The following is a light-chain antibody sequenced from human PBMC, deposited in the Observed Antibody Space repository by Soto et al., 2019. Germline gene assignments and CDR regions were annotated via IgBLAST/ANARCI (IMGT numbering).Light chain of an antibody. V-gene: IGKV3-20*01. J-gene: IGKJ3*01. CDR1: QSVSSTY. CDR3: QQYISSPPGFT. CDR2: GAS. Sequence: EIVLTQSPGTLSLFPGERATLSCRASQSVSSTYFAWYRQKPGQPPSLLIYGASNRATGVPDRFSGNGSGPDFTLTISRLEPEDFAVYYCQQYISSPPGFTFGPGTTVEIK.